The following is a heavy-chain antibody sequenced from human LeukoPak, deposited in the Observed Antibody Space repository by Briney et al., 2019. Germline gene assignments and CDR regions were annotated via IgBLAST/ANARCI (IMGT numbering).Heavy chain of an antibody. CDR2: ISSSGSTI. J-gene: IGHJ4*02. Sequence: GGSLRLSCAASGFTFSDYCMSWIRQAPGKGLEWVSYISSSGSTIYYADSVKGRFTISRDNAKNSLYLQMNSLRAEDTAVYYCARDWDYGSGSYYNGYFDYWGQGTLVTVSS. V-gene: IGHV3-11*01. CDR3: ARDWDYGSGSYYNGYFDY. CDR1: GFTFSDYC. D-gene: IGHD3-10*01.